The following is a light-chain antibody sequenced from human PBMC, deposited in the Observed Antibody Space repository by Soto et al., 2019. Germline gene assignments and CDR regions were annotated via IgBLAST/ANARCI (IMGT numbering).Light chain of an antibody. J-gene: IGKJ1*01. Sequence: IVLTQSPATLSLSPGERATLPCRASQSLSRYLAWYQQKPGQAPSLIIYGASSRATGIPDRFSGSGSGTDCTLTISRLEPEDFAVYYCQQYGSSPTTLGQGTKVDIK. V-gene: IGKV3-20*01. CDR1: QSLSRY. CDR2: GAS. CDR3: QQYGSSPTT.